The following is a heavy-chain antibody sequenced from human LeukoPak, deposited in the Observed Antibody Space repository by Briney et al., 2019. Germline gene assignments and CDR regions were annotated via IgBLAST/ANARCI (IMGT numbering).Heavy chain of an antibody. CDR2: INSYGSST. CDR1: GFTFSSYW. V-gene: IGHV3-74*01. J-gene: IGHJ4*02. D-gene: IGHD6-13*01. CDR3: ARGTLKAAATDFDY. Sequence: GGSLRLSCAASGFTFSSYWMHWVRQAPGKGLVWVSRINSYGSSTSYADSVKCRFTISRDNSKKTLYLQMNSLRAEDTAVYYCARGTLKAAATDFDYWGQGTLVTVSS.